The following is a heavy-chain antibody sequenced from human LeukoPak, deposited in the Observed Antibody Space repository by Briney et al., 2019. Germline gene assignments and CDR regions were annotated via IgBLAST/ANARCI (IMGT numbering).Heavy chain of an antibody. J-gene: IGHJ4*02. CDR2: IKQDGSEK. CDR1: GFTFSSYW. D-gene: IGHD2-15*01. CDR3: ARGLYCSGGSCKGGY. V-gene: IGHV3-7*01. Sequence: GGSLRLSCAASGFTFSSYWMSWVRQAPGKGLEWVANIKQDGSEKYYVDSVKGRFTISRDNAKNSLYLHMNSLRAEDTAVYYCARGLYCSGGSCKGGYWGQGTLVTVSS.